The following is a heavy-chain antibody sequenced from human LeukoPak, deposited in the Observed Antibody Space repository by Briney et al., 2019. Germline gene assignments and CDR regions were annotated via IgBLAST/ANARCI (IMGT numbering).Heavy chain of an antibody. V-gene: IGHV3-23*01. CDR3: AKDPGDYGGIADY. J-gene: IGHJ4*02. CDR2: ISGSGGST. D-gene: IGHD4-23*01. Sequence: GGSLRLSCAASGFTFSSYAMSWVRQAPGKGLEWVSAISGSGGSTYYVDSVKGRFTISRDNSKNTLYLQMNSLRAEDTAVYYCAKDPGDYGGIADYWGQGTLVTVSS. CDR1: GFTFSSYA.